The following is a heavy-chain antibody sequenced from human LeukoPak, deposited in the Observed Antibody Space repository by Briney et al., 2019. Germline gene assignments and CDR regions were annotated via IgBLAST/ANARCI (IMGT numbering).Heavy chain of an antibody. CDR3: ARNILFAFDI. CDR2: IYSDGST. Sequence: GGSLRLSCAASGLTVSSNYMSWVRQAPGKGLEWVSIIYSDGSTYYADSMKGRFTVSRDNSKNTLYLQVNSLRAEDTAMYYCARNILFAFDIWGQGTMVTVSS. V-gene: IGHV3-53*01. CDR1: GLTVSSNY. J-gene: IGHJ3*02.